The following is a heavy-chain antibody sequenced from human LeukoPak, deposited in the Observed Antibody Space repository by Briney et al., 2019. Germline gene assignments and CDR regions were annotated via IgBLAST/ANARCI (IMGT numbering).Heavy chain of an antibody. CDR3: ARGTVPNPFDI. V-gene: IGHV4-4*07. J-gene: IGHJ3*02. CDR1: GGSISTYY. CDR2: IYTSGTT. Sequence: SETLSLTCTVSGGSISTYYWSWIRQPAGKGLEWIGRIYTSGTTNYNPSLKSRVTMSVDTSKNQFSLKLSSVTAADTAVYFCARGTVPNPFDIWGQGTMVTVS. D-gene: IGHD1/OR15-1a*01.